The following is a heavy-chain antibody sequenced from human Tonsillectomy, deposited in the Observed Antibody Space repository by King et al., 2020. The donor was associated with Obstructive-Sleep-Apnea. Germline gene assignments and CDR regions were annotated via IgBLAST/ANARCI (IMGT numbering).Heavy chain of an antibody. D-gene: IGHD4-17*01. CDR3: ARVGRYGDYFDY. CDR2: MNPNSGNT. V-gene: IGHV1-8*01. Sequence: VQLVESGAEVKKPGASVKVSCKASGYTFTSYDVNWVRQATGQGLEWMGWMNPNSGNTDYEQKFQGRVTMTRNTSISTAYMELSSLRSEDTAVYYCARVGRYGDYFDYWGQGTLVTVSS. J-gene: IGHJ4*02. CDR1: GYTFTSYD.